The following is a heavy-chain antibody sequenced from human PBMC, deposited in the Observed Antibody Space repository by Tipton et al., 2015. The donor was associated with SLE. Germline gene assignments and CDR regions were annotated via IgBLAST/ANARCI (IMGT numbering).Heavy chain of an antibody. Sequence: TLSLTCTLSGDSMTGFDWSWIRQPPGKGLEWIGYIYYTGNTYSNPSLKSRVTISVDTSKNQFSLKLSSVTAADTAVYYCGKYDYDSTGVQAVHYWGQGTLLTVSS. D-gene: IGHD3-22*01. CDR1: GDSMTGFD. CDR2: IYYTGNT. V-gene: IGHV4-59*07. CDR3: GKYDYDSTGVQAVHY. J-gene: IGHJ4*02.